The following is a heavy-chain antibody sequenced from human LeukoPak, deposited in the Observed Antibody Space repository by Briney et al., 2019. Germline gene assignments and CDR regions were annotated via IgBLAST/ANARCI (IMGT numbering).Heavy chain of an antibody. V-gene: IGHV1-2*02. CDR1: GYTFTGYY. D-gene: IGHD1-26*01. J-gene: IGHJ3*02. CDR3: ASGLSGSYRRAFDI. CDR2: INPNSGGT. Sequence: ASVKVSCKASGYTFTGYYMHWVRPAPGQGLEWMGWINPNSGGTNYAQKFQGRVTMTRDTSISTAYMELSRLRSDDTAVYYCASGLSGSYRRAFDIWGQGTMVTVSS.